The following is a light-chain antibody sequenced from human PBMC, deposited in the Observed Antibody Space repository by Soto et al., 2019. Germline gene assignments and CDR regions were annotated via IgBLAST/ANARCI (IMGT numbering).Light chain of an antibody. J-gene: IGLJ2*01. Sequence: QLVLTQPPSASGTPGQRVTISCSGSSSNIGSNTVNWYQQLPGTAPKLLIYSNNQRPSGGPDRFSGSKSGTSASLAISGLQSEDEADYYCAAWDDSLNGVVFGGGTKLTVL. CDR2: SNN. V-gene: IGLV1-44*01. CDR3: AAWDDSLNGVV. CDR1: SSNIGSNT.